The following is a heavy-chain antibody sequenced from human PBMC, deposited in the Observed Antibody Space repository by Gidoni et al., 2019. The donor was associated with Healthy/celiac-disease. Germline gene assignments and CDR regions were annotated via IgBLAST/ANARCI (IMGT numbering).Heavy chain of an antibody. CDR3: ARGDDILTGYYYY. D-gene: IGHD3-9*01. V-gene: IGHV3-74*01. Sequence: EVQLAEHGGGLVQHGGSLRLSGAASGFTTSSYWMHWGSQAPGQGLGWVSRINGDGSSTSYADSVRGRFTISRDNAKNTLYLQMNRLRAEDTAVYYCARGDDILTGYYYYWGQGTLVTVSS. CDR2: INGDGSST. CDR1: GFTTSSYW. J-gene: IGHJ4*02.